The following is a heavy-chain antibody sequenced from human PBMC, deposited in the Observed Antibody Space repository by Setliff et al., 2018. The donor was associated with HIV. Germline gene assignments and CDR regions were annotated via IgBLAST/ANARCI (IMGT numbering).Heavy chain of an antibody. D-gene: IGHD3-9*01. CDR1: GGSISSGTYY. CDR2: IFRSGTT. V-gene: IGHV4-39*07. CDR3: ARLRYSVFDY. Sequence: PSETLSLTCTVSGGSISSGTYYWSWIRQHPGRGLEWIGRIFRSGTTDYKFSLKSRVTMSVDTSKNQFSLKLSSVTAADTAVYYCARLRYSVFDYWGHGTLVTVSS. J-gene: IGHJ4*01.